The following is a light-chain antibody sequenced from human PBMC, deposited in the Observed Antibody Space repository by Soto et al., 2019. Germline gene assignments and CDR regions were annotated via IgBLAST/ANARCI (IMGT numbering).Light chain of an antibody. J-gene: IGKJ1*01. Sequence: DIQMTQSPSTLSASVGDRVTITCRASQTISNWLAWYQQKPGEAPKLLIYRASNLESGAPSRFSGSGSGTEFTLTISSLQPDDFAAYYCQHFNIYSWTFGQGTKVEIK. CDR2: RAS. CDR1: QTISNW. V-gene: IGKV1-5*03. CDR3: QHFNIYSWT.